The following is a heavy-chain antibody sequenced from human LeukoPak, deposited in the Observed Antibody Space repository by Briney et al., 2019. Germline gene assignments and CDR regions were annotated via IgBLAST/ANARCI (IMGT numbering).Heavy chain of an antibody. Sequence: PGWSLRLSCAASGFTFSSYGMHWVRQAPGKGLVRVAVIWYDRSNKYYADSVKGRFTISRDNSKNTLYLQMNSLRAEDTAVYYCARQGSSGWYFSWFDPWGQGTLVTVSS. CDR3: ARQGSSGWYFSWFDP. D-gene: IGHD6-19*01. J-gene: IGHJ5*02. V-gene: IGHV3-33*01. CDR1: GFTFSSYG. CDR2: IWYDRSNK.